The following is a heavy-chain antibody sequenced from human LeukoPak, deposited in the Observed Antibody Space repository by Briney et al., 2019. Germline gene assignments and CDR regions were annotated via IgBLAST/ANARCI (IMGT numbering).Heavy chain of an antibody. CDR2: ISYDGSNK. V-gene: IGHV3-30*14. J-gene: IGHJ4*02. CDR1: GFTFSSYA. D-gene: IGHD2-15*01. CDR3: ARGEYCSGGSCYLNFDY. Sequence: GALRLSCAASGFTFSSYAMHWVRQAPGKGLEWVAVISYDGSNKYYADSVKGRFTISRDNSKNTLHLQMNSLRAEDTAVYYCARGEYCSGGSCYLNFDYWGQGTLVTVSS.